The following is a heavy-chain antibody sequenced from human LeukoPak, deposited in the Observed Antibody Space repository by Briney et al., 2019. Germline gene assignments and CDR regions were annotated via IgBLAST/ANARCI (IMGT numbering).Heavy chain of an antibody. CDR1: GGSISSSNW. CDR2: IYHSGST. J-gene: IGHJ4*02. D-gene: IGHD5-24*01. CDR3: ARHRDGYSLGFFDY. Sequence: SGTLSLTCAVSGGSISSSNWWSWVRQPPGKGLEWIGEIYHSGSTNYNPSLKSRVTISVDKSKNQFSLKLSSVTAADTAVYYCARHRDGYSLGFFDYWGQGTLVTVSS. V-gene: IGHV4-4*02.